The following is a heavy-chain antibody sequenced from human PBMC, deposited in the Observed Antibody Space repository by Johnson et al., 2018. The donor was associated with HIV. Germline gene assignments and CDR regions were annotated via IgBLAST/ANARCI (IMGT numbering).Heavy chain of an antibody. Sequence: QVQLVESGGGVVQPGRSLRLSCAASGFTFSSYGMHWVRQAPGKGLEWVAVIWYDGSNKYYADSVKGRFTISRENPKNSLYLQMNSLRAGDTAIYYCARGGSSGWSGFLAFDIWGQGTMVTVSS. CDR1: GFTFSSYG. J-gene: IGHJ3*02. V-gene: IGHV3-33*01. CDR3: ARGGSSGWSGFLAFDI. CDR2: IWYDGSNK. D-gene: IGHD6-19*01.